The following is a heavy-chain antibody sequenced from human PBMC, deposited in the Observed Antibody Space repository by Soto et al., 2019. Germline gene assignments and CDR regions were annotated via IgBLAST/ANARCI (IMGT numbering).Heavy chain of an antibody. D-gene: IGHD1-26*01. CDR3: ASGPVGGSYLFGYFQH. Sequence: GGSLRLSCAASGFTFSDYYMSWIRQAPGKGLEWVSYISSSGSTIYYADSVKGRFTISRDNAKNSLYLQMNSLRAEDTAVYYCASGPVGGSYLFGYFQHWGQGTLVTVSS. J-gene: IGHJ1*01. CDR1: GFTFSDYY. V-gene: IGHV3-11*01. CDR2: ISSSGSTI.